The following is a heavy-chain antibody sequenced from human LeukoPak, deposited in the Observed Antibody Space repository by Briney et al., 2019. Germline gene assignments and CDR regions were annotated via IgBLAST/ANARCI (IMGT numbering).Heavy chain of an antibody. CDR2: IIPIFGTA. V-gene: IGHV1-69*13. Sequence: SVKVSCKASGGTFSSYAISWVRQAPGQGLEWMGGIIPIFGTANYAQKFQGRVTITADESTSTAYMELSSLRSEDTAVYYCASFGDYVWGSYRRGPYYFDYWGQGTLVTVSS. CDR3: ASFGDYVWGSYRRGPYYFDY. D-gene: IGHD3-16*02. J-gene: IGHJ4*02. CDR1: GGTFSSYA.